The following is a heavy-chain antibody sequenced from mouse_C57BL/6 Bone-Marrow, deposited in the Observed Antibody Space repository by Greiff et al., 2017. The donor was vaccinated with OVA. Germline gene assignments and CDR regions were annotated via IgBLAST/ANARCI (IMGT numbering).Heavy chain of an antibody. CDR3: ARDERGGLYAMDY. CDR1: GFTFTDYY. J-gene: IGHJ4*01. V-gene: IGHV7-3*01. Sequence: EVKLVESGGGLVQPGGSLSLSCAASGFTFTDYYMSWVRQPPGKALEWLGFIRNKANGYTTEYSASVKVRFTISRDNSQSILYLQMNALRAEDSATYYCARDERGGLYAMDYWGQGTSVTVSS. CDR2: IRNKANGYTT.